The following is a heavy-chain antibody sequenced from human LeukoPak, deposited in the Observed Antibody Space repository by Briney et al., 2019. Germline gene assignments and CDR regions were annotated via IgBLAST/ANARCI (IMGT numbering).Heavy chain of an antibody. Sequence: PETLSLTCAVNGGSFTGYYWSWIRQFPGKGLEWIGEIYHSGITNYNSSLKSRLTISVDTSKNQLSLKLSSVTAADTAIYYCARGGYGPGSHYKYWGQGTLVTVSS. CDR2: IYHSGIT. J-gene: IGHJ4*02. V-gene: IGHV4-34*01. D-gene: IGHD3-10*01. CDR3: ARGGYGPGSHYKY. CDR1: GGSFTGYY.